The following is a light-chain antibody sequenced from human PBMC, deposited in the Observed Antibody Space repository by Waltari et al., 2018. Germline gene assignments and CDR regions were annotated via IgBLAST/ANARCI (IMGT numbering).Light chain of an antibody. Sequence: EIVLTQSPGTLSLSPGERATLSCRASQSVSRYLAWYQQKPGQAPRLLIYDVSNRATGIPDRFSGGGSGTDFSLTISRLEPEDFAVYYCQKYGSLPATFGQGTKVEI. CDR3: QKYGSLPAT. V-gene: IGKV3-20*01. CDR2: DVS. CDR1: QSVSRY. J-gene: IGKJ1*01.